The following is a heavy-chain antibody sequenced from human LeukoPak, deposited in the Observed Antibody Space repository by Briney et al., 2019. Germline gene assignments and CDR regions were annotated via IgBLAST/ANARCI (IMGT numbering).Heavy chain of an antibody. CDR1: GFTFSSYA. J-gene: IGHJ3*02. CDR3: ASPALGYCSGGSCYSRRSGSAFDI. CDR2: ISYDGSNK. D-gene: IGHD2-15*01. V-gene: IGHV3-30-3*01. Sequence: GRSLRLSCAASGFTFSSYAMHWVRQAPGKGLEWVAVISYDGSNKYYADSVKGRFTISRDNSKNTLYLQMNSLRAEDTAVYYCASPALGYCSGGSCYSRRSGSAFDIWGQETMVTVSS.